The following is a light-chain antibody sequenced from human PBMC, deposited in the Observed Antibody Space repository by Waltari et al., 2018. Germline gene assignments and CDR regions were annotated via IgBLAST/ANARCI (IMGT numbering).Light chain of an antibody. V-gene: IGLV2-23*02. CDR1: SGDVGNYNL. CDR3: SSYAAYNTVI. J-gene: IGLJ2*01. CDR2: GVN. Sequence: QSTLTQPASVSGSLGQSITIPCLGTSGDVGNYNLVSWYQQHPGKAPKFMIYGVNKRASGVSNRFSGSKSGNTASLTISGLQGEDEAIYFCSSYAAYNTVIFGGGTKVTVL.